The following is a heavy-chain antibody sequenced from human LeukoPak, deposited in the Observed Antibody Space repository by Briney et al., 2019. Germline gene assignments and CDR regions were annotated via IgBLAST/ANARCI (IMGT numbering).Heavy chain of an antibody. V-gene: IGHV3-7*01. J-gene: IGHJ6*02. Sequence: GGSLRLSCAASGFIFSSYWMSWVRQAPGKGLEWVANIKQDGSEKDYVDSVKGRFTISRDNAQSSLYLQMNRLRAEDTAVYYCARDGYHYYGMDVWGQGTTVTVSS. CDR2: IKQDGSEK. CDR3: ARDGYHYYGMDV. CDR1: GFIFSSYW. D-gene: IGHD2-15*01.